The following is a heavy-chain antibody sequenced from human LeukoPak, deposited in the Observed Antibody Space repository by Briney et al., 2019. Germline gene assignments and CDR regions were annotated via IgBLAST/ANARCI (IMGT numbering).Heavy chain of an antibody. CDR1: GGSNSSSY. D-gene: IGHD3-10*01. Sequence: SETLSLTCSVSGGSNSSSYWTWIRQPPGKGLEWIGYIYYSGNTNYNPSLKSRVTISVDTSKNQFSLKLSSVTAADTAVYYCARPLMVRGVIRVDAFEIWGQGTMVTVSS. CDR3: ARPLMVRGVIRVDAFEI. J-gene: IGHJ3*02. CDR2: IYYSGNT. V-gene: IGHV4-59*01.